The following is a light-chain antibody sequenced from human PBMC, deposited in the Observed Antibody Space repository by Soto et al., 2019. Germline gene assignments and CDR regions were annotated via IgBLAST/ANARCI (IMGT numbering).Light chain of an antibody. Sequence: SYELTQPSSVSVSPGQTANITCSGDVLTKKFARWFQQRPGQAPLLLIYRDTVRPSGIPERFSGSSSGTTVTLTISGAQVEDEADYYCYSATDDHYVFGAGTKVTVL. CDR3: YSATDDHYV. CDR2: RDT. J-gene: IGLJ1*01. CDR1: VLTKKF. V-gene: IGLV3-27*01.